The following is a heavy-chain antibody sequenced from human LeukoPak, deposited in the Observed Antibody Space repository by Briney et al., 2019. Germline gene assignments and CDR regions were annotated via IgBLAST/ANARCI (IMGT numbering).Heavy chain of an antibody. CDR1: GITFSSYG. CDR2: IRYDGSNK. Sequence: GGSLRLSCAASGITFSSYGMHWVRQAPGKGLEWVAFIRYDGSNKYYADSVKGRFTISRDNSKNTLYLRMNSLRAEDTAVYYCAKVLMAYNWNDVPDYWGQGTLVTVSS. V-gene: IGHV3-30*02. CDR3: AKVLMAYNWNDVPDY. J-gene: IGHJ4*02. D-gene: IGHD1-1*01.